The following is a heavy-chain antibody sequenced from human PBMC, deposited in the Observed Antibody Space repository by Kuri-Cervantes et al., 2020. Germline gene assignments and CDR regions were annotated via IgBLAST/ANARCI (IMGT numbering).Heavy chain of an antibody. J-gene: IGHJ6*03. Sequence: SQTLSLTCAVYGGSFSGYYWSWVRQPPGKGLGWIGEINHSGSTNYNPSLKSRVTISVDTSKNQFSLKLSSVTAADTAVYYCARTPAAGTYYYYYYMDVWGKGTTVTVSS. CDR1: GGSFSGYY. CDR3: ARTPAAGTYYYYYYMDV. D-gene: IGHD6-13*01. CDR2: INHSGST. V-gene: IGHV4-34*01.